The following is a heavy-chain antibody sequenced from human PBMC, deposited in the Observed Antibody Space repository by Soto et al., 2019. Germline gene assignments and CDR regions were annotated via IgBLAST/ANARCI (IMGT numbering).Heavy chain of an antibody. V-gene: IGHV3-30*18. CDR2: MGNDGITT. CDR3: AEEFQWELHAFDI. Sequence: QVQLVESGGGVVQPGRSLRLSCAASGFTFSTYGMHWVRQAPGKGLEWVAVMGNDGITTFYADSVKGRFTISRDNSKNTLFLQMNSLRADDTAVYYCAEEFQWELHAFDIWGQGTMVTVSS. CDR1: GFTFSTYG. J-gene: IGHJ3*02. D-gene: IGHD1-26*01.